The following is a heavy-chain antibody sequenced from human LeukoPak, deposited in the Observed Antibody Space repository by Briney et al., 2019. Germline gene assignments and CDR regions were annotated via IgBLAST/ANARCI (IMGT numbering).Heavy chain of an antibody. CDR2: IYSGGST. CDR1: GFTVSNNY. Sequence: PGGSLRPSCAASGFTVSNNYISWVRQAPGKGLEWVAVIYSGGSTKYADSVKARFTISRDNSKNTVDLQMNSLRADDTAVYYCARATLDNWGQGTLVTVSS. V-gene: IGHV3-53*01. J-gene: IGHJ4*02. CDR3: ARATLDN.